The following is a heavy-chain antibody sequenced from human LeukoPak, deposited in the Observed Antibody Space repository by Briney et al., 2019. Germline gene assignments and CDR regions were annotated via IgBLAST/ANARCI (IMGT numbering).Heavy chain of an antibody. V-gene: IGHV3-23*01. CDR1: GFILSHYA. Sequence: GGSLRLSCEVSGFILSHYAMSWVRQAPGKGLDWVSGVSSVSGSTYYADSVKGRFTISRDNSKNTLYLQMNSLRAEDTATYYCAKNFGSYYYYMDVWGKGTTVTVSS. D-gene: IGHD3-10*01. CDR3: AKNFGSYYYYMDV. J-gene: IGHJ6*03. CDR2: VSSVSGST.